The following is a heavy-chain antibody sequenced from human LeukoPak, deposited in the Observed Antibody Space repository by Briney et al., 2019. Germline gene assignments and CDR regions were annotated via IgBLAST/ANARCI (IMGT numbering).Heavy chain of an antibody. CDR1: GYNFAGHW. D-gene: IGHD6-13*01. Sequence: SGESLKLSRTGSGYNFAGHWIGWVRQMPGKGLEWMGIIYPDDSDTRYSPSFQGQVIISADKSISTAYLQWSSLKASDTAMYYCAARTLSSSWYDWGQGTLVTVSS. CDR2: IYPDDSDT. CDR3: AARTLSSSWYD. V-gene: IGHV5-51*03. J-gene: IGHJ4*02.